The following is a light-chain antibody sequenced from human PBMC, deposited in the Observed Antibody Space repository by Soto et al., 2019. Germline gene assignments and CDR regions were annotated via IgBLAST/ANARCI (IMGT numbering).Light chain of an antibody. J-gene: IGLJ2*01. Sequence: QSVLTQPPSASGTPGQGVTISCSGSTSNIGSNYVYWYQQLPGTAPKLLIYSNNQRPSGVPDRFSGSKSGTSASLAISGLQSEDEADYYCAAWDDSLNGPVFGGGTKLTVL. CDR1: TSNIGSNY. CDR3: AAWDDSLNGPV. CDR2: SNN. V-gene: IGLV1-44*01.